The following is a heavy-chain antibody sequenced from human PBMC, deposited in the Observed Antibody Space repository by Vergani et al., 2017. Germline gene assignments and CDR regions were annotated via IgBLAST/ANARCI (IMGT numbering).Heavy chain of an antibody. CDR3: RADTAMAGGYYYYYMDV. D-gene: IGHD5-18*01. CDR1: GFTFGDYA. CDR2: IRSKAYGGTT. J-gene: IGHJ6*03. V-gene: IGHV3-49*03. Sequence: EVQLVESGGGLVQPGRSLRLSCTASGFTFGDYAMRWFRQAPGKGLEWVGFIRSKAYGGTTEYAASVKGRFTISRDDSKSIAYLQMNSLKTEDTAVYYCRADTAMAGGYYYYYMDVWGKGTTVTVSS.